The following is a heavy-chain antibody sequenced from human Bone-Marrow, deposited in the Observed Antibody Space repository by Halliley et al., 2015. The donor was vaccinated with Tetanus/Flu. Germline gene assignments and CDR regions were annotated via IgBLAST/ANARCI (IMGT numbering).Heavy chain of an antibody. V-gene: IGHV3-21*01. J-gene: IGHJ5*02. Sequence: ISSSGSYVYYAGSVKGRFTISRDNAKNSLFLQMDSLGVEDTAIYYCTRDSRGGSTGFYGWFHPWGPGTLVTVSS. CDR2: ISSSGSYV. CDR3: TRDSRGGSTGFYGWFHP. D-gene: IGHD2-8*02.